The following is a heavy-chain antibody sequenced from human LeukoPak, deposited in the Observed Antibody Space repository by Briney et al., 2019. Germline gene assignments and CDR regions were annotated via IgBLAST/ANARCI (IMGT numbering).Heavy chain of an antibody. CDR3: ARGRWIQLWFPLDY. J-gene: IGHJ4*02. D-gene: IGHD5-18*01. V-gene: IGHV4-28*03. CDR1: GYSISSSNW. Sequence: SDTLSLTCAVSGYSISSSNWWGWIRQPPGKGLEWIGYIYYSGSTYYNPSLKSRVTMSVDTSKNQFSLKLSSVTAADTAVYYCARGRWIQLWFPLDYWGQGTLVTVSS. CDR2: IYYSGST.